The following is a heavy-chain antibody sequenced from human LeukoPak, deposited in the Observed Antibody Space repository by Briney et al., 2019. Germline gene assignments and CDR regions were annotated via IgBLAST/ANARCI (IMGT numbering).Heavy chain of an antibody. CDR1: GYTFTSYG. CDR3: ARVGRFGELLQFGY. V-gene: IGHV1-18*01. Sequence: ASVEVSCKASGYTFTSYGISWVRQAPGQGLEWMGWISAYNGNTNYAQKLQGRVTMTTDTSTSTAYMELRSLRSDDTAVYYCARVGRFGELLQFGYWGQGTLVTVSS. D-gene: IGHD3-10*01. J-gene: IGHJ4*02. CDR2: ISAYNGNT.